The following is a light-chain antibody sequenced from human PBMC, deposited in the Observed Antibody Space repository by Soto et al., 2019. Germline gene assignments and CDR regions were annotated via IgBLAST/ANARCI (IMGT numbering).Light chain of an antibody. CDR3: QQSYNAPIT. CDR2: VAS. J-gene: IGKJ5*01. V-gene: IGKV1-5*01. CDR1: QSISGL. Sequence: IQMTTSPSTLSPSVGSRVTSTYRASQSISGLLAWYQQKPGKAPRLLIYVASRWESGVPSRFSGSGSGTDFTLTISSLQPEDFAAYYCQQSYNAPITFGQGSRLDIK.